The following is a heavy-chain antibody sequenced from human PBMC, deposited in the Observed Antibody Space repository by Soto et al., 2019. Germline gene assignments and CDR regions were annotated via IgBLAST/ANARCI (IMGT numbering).Heavy chain of an antibody. CDR3: ARDSPPGCHFDY. V-gene: IGHV3-48*02. Sequence: GGSLRLSCAASEFTFISYSMNWVRQAPGKRLEWISYISSRGSTIFYADSVRGQFTISRDNAKNSLYLLINSLRDEDAAVYYCARDSPPGCHFDYCGQGTLGTVSS. CDR1: EFTFISYS. D-gene: IGHD2-15*01. CDR2: ISSRGSTI. J-gene: IGHJ4*02.